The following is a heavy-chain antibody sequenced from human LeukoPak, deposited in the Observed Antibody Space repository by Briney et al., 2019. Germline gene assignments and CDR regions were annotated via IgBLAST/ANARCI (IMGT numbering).Heavy chain of an antibody. J-gene: IGHJ4*02. CDR2: IYPGDSDT. V-gene: IGHV5-51*01. CDR3: ARHVTCSSTSCYDGIDY. Sequence: GESPKISCKGSGYSFTSYWIGWVRQMPGKGLEWMGIIYPGDSDTRYSPSFQGQVTISADKSISTAYLQWSSLKASDTAMYYCARHVTCSSTSCYDGIDYWGQGTLVTVSS. D-gene: IGHD2-2*01. CDR1: GYSFTSYW.